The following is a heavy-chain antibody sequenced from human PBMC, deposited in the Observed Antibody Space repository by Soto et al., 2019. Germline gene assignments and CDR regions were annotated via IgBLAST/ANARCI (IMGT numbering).Heavy chain of an antibody. CDR1: GFTFSSYA. CDR3: ARAPVVVVAAIDY. J-gene: IGHJ4*02. CDR2: ISYDGSNK. Sequence: QVQLVESGGGVGQPGRSLRLSCAASGFTFSSYAMHWVRQAPGKGLEWVAVISYDGSNKYYADSVKGRFTISRDNSKNTLYLQMNSLRAEDTAVYYCARAPVVVVAAIDYWGQGTLVTVSS. V-gene: IGHV3-30-3*01. D-gene: IGHD2-15*01.